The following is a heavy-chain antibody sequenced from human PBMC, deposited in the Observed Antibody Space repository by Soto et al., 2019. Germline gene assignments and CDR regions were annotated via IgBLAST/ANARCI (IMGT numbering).Heavy chain of an antibody. V-gene: IGHV1-69*13. J-gene: IGHJ6*02. CDR2: IIPIFGTA. CDR3: ARGMLGYCTNGVCYTSQDYYYGMDV. Sequence: SVKVSCKASGGTFSSYAISWVRQAPGQGLEWMGGIIPIFGTANYAQKFQGRVTITADESTSTAYMELSSLRSEDTAVYYCARGMLGYCTNGVCYTSQDYYYGMDVWGQGTTVTVSS. D-gene: IGHD2-8*01. CDR1: GGTFSSYA.